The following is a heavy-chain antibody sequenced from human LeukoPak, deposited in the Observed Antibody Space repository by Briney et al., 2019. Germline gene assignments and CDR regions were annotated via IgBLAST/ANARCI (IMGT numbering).Heavy chain of an antibody. CDR2: INTNSGGT. CDR1: GYTFTWYY. J-gene: IGHJ3*02. Sequence: ASVKVSCKASGYTFTWYYMHWVRQAPGQGGEGRGGINTNSGGTNYAQKFQGTVTMPRDTSISTAYMELSRLRSHDTAVYYCPREVRDSPYTDAFAIWGQGPMVTVPS. CDR3: PREVRDSPYTDAFAI. V-gene: IGHV1-2*02. D-gene: IGHD3-10*01.